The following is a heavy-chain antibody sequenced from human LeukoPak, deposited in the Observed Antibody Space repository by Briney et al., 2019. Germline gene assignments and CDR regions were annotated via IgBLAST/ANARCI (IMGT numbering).Heavy chain of an antibody. CDR3: AKGFVVVVSATQSSWFDP. CDR1: GFIFTSYG. Sequence: GGSLRLSCAASGFIFTSYGMHWVRQAPGKGLEWVAFIQYDGTNKYYADSVKGRFTISRDNSKNTLYLQMNSLRAEDTAVYYCAKGFVVVVSATQSSWFDPWGQGTLVTVSS. D-gene: IGHD2-15*01. CDR2: IQYDGTNK. V-gene: IGHV3-30*02. J-gene: IGHJ5*02.